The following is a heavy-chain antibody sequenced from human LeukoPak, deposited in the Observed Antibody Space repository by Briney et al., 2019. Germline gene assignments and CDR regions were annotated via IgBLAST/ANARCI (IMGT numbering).Heavy chain of an antibody. Sequence: GGSLRLSCAASGFTFSSYAMSWVRQAPGKGLEWVSAISGSGGSTYYADSVKGRFTISRDNSKNTLYLQMNSLRAEDTAVYYCAKAIGAVAGRTSDYFDYWGQGTLVTVSS. CDR2: ISGSGGST. J-gene: IGHJ4*02. CDR1: GFTFSSYA. V-gene: IGHV3-23*01. CDR3: AKAIGAVAGRTSDYFDY. D-gene: IGHD6-19*01.